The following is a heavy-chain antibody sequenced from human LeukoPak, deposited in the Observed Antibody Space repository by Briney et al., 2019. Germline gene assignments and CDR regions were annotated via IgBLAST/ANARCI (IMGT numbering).Heavy chain of an antibody. J-gene: IGHJ4*02. CDR1: GGAINRRNYY. CDR3: ARRVATSGNFFDY. CDR2: TYYSGSV. D-gene: IGHD3-3*01. Sequence: SETLSLTCTVVGGAINRRNYYWGWIRQSPGKGLEWIGSTYYSGSVNNNPSLQSRVTISVDTSRNHFSLKLTSVTAADTAVYYCARRVATSGNFFDYWGPGTLVTVS. V-gene: IGHV4-39*01.